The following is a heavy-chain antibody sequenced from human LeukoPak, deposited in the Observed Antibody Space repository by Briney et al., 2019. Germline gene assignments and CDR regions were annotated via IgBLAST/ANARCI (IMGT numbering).Heavy chain of an antibody. Sequence: GGSLRLSCAASGFTVSSNYMSWVRQAPGKGLEWVSVIYSGGSTYYADSVKSRFTISRDNSKNTLYLQMNSLRAEDTAVYYCARGRIVGATTWISYYYYGMDVWGQGTTVTVSS. D-gene: IGHD1-26*01. CDR1: GFTVSSNY. V-gene: IGHV3-66*01. CDR3: ARGRIVGATTWISYYYYGMDV. CDR2: IYSGGST. J-gene: IGHJ6*02.